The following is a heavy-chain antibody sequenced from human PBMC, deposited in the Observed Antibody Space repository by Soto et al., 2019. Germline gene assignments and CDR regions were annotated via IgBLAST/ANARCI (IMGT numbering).Heavy chain of an antibody. J-gene: IGHJ4*02. V-gene: IGHV3-33*01. Sequence: PGGSLRLSCEASGFTFSSYGMHWVRQAPGKGLEWVAIIWNDGSNGYYADSVKGRFTISRDNSKNTLYLQVSNLRAEDTAVYFCAGDQTDSSGYSYSWGQGTLVTVSS. CDR1: GFTFSSYG. D-gene: IGHD3-22*01. CDR2: IWNDGSNG. CDR3: AGDQTDSSGYSYS.